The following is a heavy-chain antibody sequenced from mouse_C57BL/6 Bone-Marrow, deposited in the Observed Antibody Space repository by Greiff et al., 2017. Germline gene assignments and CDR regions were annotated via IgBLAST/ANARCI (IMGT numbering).Heavy chain of an antibody. J-gene: IGHJ3*01. CDR1: GYTFTSYW. CDR2: INPSNGGT. CDR3: SRGTNWDLAWFAY. V-gene: IGHV1-53*01. D-gene: IGHD4-1*01. Sequence: QVQLQQPGTELVKPGASVKLSCKASGYTFTSYWMHWVKQRPGQGLEWIGNINPSNGGTNYNEKFKSKATLTVDKSSSTAYMQLSSLRSEDSAVYYCSRGTNWDLAWFAYWGQGTLVTVSA.